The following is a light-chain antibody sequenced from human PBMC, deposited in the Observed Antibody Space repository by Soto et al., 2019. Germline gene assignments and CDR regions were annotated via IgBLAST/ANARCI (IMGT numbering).Light chain of an antibody. Sequence: QAVVTQEPSLTVSPGGTVTLTCASSTGAGTSGYYPNWLQQKPGQAPRALIYSKSNKHTWTPAPFSGSLLGCKAALTLSGVQPEDEAEYYCLLYYGGAQLGVFGGGTKVTVL. J-gene: IGLJ2*01. CDR1: TGAGTSGYY. V-gene: IGLV7-43*01. CDR3: LLYYGGAQLGV. CDR2: SKS.